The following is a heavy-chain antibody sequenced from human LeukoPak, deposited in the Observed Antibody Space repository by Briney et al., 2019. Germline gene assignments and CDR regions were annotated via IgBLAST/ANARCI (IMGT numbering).Heavy chain of an antibody. CDR3: ARTWGSGWYASIDY. CDR1: GFTFSSYW. V-gene: IGHV3-7*01. D-gene: IGHD6-19*01. Sequence: GGSLRLSCAASGFTFSSYWMSWVRQAPGKGLEWVANIKQDGSEKYYVDSLKGRFTISRDNAKNSLYLQMNSLRAEDTAVYYCARTWGSGWYASIDYWGQGTLVTVSS. CDR2: IKQDGSEK. J-gene: IGHJ4*02.